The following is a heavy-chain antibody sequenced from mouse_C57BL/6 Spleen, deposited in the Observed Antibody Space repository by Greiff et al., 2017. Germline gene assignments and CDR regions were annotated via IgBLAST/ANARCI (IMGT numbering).Heavy chain of an antibody. CDR2: ILPGSGST. CDR1: GYTFTGYW. J-gene: IGHJ3*01. D-gene: IGHD3-2*02. Sequence: VQLQQSGAELMKPGASVKLSCKATGYTFTGYWIEWVKQRPGHGLEWIGEILPGSGSTNYNEKFKGKATFTADTSSNKAYMQISRLTTEDSAIYYCARSGSAGPAWFAYWGQGTLVTVSA. CDR3: ARSGSAGPAWFAY. V-gene: IGHV1-9*01.